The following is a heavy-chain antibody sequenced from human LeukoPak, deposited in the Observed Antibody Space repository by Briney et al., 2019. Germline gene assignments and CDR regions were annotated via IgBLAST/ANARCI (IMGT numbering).Heavy chain of an antibody. CDR2: ISAYNGNT. V-gene: IGHV1-18*01. J-gene: IGHJ6*02. D-gene: IGHD6-19*01. CDR3: ARGREAVAGSIKYYYGMDV. Sequence: ASVKVSCKASGGTFSSYAISWVRQAPGQGLEWMGWISAYNGNTNYAQKLQGRVTMTTDTSTSTAYMELRSLRSDDTAVYYCARGREAVAGSIKYYYGMDVWGQGTTVTVSS. CDR1: GGTFSSYA.